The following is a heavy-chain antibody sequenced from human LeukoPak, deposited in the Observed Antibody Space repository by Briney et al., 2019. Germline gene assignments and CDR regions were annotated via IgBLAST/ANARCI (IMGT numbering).Heavy chain of an antibody. D-gene: IGHD2-2*01. Sequence: GGSLRLSCEASGFTFSNHAMRWVRQAPGKGLEWVSSISSSSSYIYYADSVKGRFTISRDNAKNSLYLQMNSLRAEDTAVYYCARDFVEGARYCSSTSCSVADYWGQGTLVTVSS. CDR1: GFTFSNHA. J-gene: IGHJ4*02. CDR2: ISSSSSYI. CDR3: ARDFVEGARYCSSTSCSVADY. V-gene: IGHV3-21*01.